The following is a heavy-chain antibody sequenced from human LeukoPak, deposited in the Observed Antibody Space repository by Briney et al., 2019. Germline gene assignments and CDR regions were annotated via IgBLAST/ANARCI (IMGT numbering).Heavy chain of an antibody. CDR3: ARDSGWFRFDS. D-gene: IGHD6-13*01. V-gene: IGHV3-7*03. J-gene: IGHJ4*02. CDR2: IKEDGSDK. Sequence: GGSLRLSCAASGFTFSSYAMSWVRQAPGKGLEWVANIKEDGSDKYYVDSVKGRFTISRDNAKSSLYLQMNGLRAEDTAVYFCARDSGWFRFDSWGQGTLVTVSS. CDR1: GFTFSSYA.